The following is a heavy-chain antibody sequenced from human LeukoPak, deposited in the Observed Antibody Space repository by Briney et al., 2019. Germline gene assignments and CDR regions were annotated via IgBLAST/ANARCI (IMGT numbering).Heavy chain of an antibody. CDR1: GFTVSNYY. CDR2: IYSGGST. Sequence: GSLRLSCAASGFTVSNYYMSWVRQAPGKGLEWVSVIYSGGSTYYADSVKGRFTISRDNSKNTLYLQMNSLRAGDTAVYYCAMGYSSGWYGSHWGQGTLVTVSS. J-gene: IGHJ4*02. CDR3: AMGYSSGWYGSH. D-gene: IGHD6-19*01. V-gene: IGHV3-53*01.